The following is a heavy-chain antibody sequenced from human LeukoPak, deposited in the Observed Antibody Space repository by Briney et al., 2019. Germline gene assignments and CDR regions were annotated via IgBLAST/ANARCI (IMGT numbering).Heavy chain of an antibody. CDR3: ARSLYYEGAFDI. CDR2: INHNGST. J-gene: IGHJ3*02. Sequence: SETLSLTCAVYGGSFSGYYWSWISHPPGNGLEWIGEINHNGSTNYNPSLKSRVTISVDTSKDQFYLKLSSVTAADTAVYYCARSLYYEGAFDIWGQGTMVTVYS. D-gene: IGHD3-22*01. CDR1: GGSFSGYY. V-gene: IGHV4-34*01.